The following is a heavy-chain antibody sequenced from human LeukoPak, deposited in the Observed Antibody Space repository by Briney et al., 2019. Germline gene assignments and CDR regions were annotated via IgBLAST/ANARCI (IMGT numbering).Heavy chain of an antibody. CDR3: TIANYYDDSVLED. CDR2: LKSKTDGGAT. J-gene: IGHJ4*01. D-gene: IGHD3-22*01. Sequence: GGSLRLSWAASGFTFKNAWMSWVRQAPGKGLEWVGRLKSKTDGGATDYAAPVKGRITISRDDSKNRLYLQMNSLKTEDTAVYYCTIANYYDDSVLEDWGQGTLVTVSS. CDR1: GFTFKNAW. V-gene: IGHV3-15*01.